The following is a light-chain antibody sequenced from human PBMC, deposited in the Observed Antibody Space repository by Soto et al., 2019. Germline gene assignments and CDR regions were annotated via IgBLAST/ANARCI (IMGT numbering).Light chain of an antibody. CDR3: QQHDILPIT. CDR2: GAS. J-gene: IGKJ5*01. V-gene: IGKV3-20*01. Sequence: EIVMTQSPNSLAMAHGETATINCKSSQSVLYSSNNYNYLAWYQHKPGQAPRLLISGASRRATGIPDRFSGAGSGTDFTLTISRLEPEDFALYYCQQHDILPITFGQGTRLEIK. CDR1: QSVLYSSNNYNY.